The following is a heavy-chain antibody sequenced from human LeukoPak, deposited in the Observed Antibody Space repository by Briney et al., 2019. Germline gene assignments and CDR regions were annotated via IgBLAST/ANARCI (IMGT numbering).Heavy chain of an antibody. V-gene: IGHV3-7*01. D-gene: IGHD1-26*01. CDR3: ARRRYSGSSQHFDY. J-gene: IGHJ4*02. CDR2: IKQDGSEK. Sequence: GGSLRLSCAASGFTFSSYWMSWVRQAPGKGLEWVASIKQDGSEKYYVDSVKGRFTISRDNAKNSLYLQMNSLRAEDTAVYYCARRRYSGSSQHFDYWGQGTLVTVSS. CDR1: GFTFSSYW.